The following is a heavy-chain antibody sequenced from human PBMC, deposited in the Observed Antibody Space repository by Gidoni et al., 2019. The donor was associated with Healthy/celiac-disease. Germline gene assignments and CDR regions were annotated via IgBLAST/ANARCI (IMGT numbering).Heavy chain of an antibody. V-gene: IGHV1-69*01. CDR3: ARDQGNVTGGYDYPFDY. D-gene: IGHD5-12*01. CDR2: IIPIFGTA. Sequence: QVQLVQSGAEVKKPGSSVKVSCTASGGTFSSHAISWVRQAPGQGLEWMGGIIPIFGTANYAQKFQGRVTITADESTSTAYMELSSLRSEDTAVYYCARDQGNVTGGYDYPFDYWGQGTLVTVSS. J-gene: IGHJ4*02. CDR1: GGTFSSHA.